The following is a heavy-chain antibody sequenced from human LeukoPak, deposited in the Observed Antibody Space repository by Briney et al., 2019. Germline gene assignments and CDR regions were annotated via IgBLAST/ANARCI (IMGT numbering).Heavy chain of an antibody. CDR1: GYTFTSYG. CDR3: ARDLREELPKLYYYYYYMDV. V-gene: IGHV1-18*01. J-gene: IGHJ6*03. Sequence: GASVKVSCKASGYTFTSYGISWVRQAPGQGLEWMGWISAYNGNTNYAQKLQGGVTMTTDTSTSTAYMELRSLRSDDTAVYYCARDLREELPKLYYYYYYMDVWGKGTTVTVSS. D-gene: IGHD1-7*01. CDR2: ISAYNGNT.